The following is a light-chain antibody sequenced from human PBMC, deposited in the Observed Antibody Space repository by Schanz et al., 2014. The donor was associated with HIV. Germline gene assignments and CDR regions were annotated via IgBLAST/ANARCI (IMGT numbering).Light chain of an antibody. CDR3: QQYNNWPPWT. CDR1: QSVSSN. CDR2: GAS. J-gene: IGKJ1*01. Sequence: EIVLTQSPGTLSLSPGERATLSCRASQSVSSNFLAWYQQKPGQAPRLLIYGASTRVTGIPARFSGSGSGTEFTLTISSLQSEDFAVYYCQQYNNWPPWTFGQGTKVEIK. V-gene: IGKV3-15*01.